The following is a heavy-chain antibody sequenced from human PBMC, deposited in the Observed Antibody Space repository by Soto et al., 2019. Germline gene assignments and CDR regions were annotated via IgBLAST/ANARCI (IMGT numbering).Heavy chain of an antibody. CDR1: GFSLSTSGVG. V-gene: IGHV2-5*02. Sequence: QITLKESGPPLVKPTQTLTLTCTFSGFSLSTSGVGVGWVRQPPGKALEWLALIYWDDDKRYSPSLKSRLTITMDTCKNQVVLTMASVDPVDTATYYCVDSRDGSGGYYEGAFDPCGQGSLLTV. CDR2: IYWDDDK. D-gene: IGHD3-10*01. J-gene: IGHJ5*02. CDR3: VDSRDGSGGYYEGAFDP.